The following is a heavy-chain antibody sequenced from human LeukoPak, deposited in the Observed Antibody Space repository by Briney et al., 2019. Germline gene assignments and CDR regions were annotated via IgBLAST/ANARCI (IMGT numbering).Heavy chain of an antibody. CDR3: ARDGGYCSSTSCYDDAFDI. D-gene: IGHD2-2*01. Sequence: SVKVSCKASGGTFSSYAISWVRQTPGQGLEWMGVIIPIVGTANYAQKFQGRVTITTDESTSTAYMELSRLRSEDTAVYYCARDGGYCSSTSCYDDAFDIWGQGTMVTVSS. J-gene: IGHJ3*02. V-gene: IGHV1-69*05. CDR1: GGTFSSYA. CDR2: IIPIVGTA.